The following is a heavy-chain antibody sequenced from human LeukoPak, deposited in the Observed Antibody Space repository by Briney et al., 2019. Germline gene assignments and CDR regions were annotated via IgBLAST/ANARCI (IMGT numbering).Heavy chain of an antibody. V-gene: IGHV3-21*01. CDR2: ISSSSSHI. D-gene: IGHD5-24*01. J-gene: IGHJ4*02. Sequence: GGSLRLSCAASGFTSSSYSMNWVRQAPGKGLEWVSSISSSSSHIDYADSVKGRFTISRDNAKNSLYLQMNSLSAEDTAVYYCAREMATIDDYWGQGTLVTVSS. CDR3: AREMATIDDY. CDR1: GFTSSSYS.